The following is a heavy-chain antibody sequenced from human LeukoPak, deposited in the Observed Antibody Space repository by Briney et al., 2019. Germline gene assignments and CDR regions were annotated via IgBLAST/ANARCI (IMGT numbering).Heavy chain of an antibody. CDR2: IYPGDSDT. V-gene: IGHV5-51*01. CDR3: ARHLVEMATNDY. J-gene: IGHJ4*02. D-gene: IGHD5-12*01. Sequence: GESLKISCKASGYSFTSYWIAWVRQMPGEGLEWMGIIYPGDSDTRYSPSFQGQVTISADKSISTAYLQWSSLKASDTAMYYCARHLVEMATNDYWGQGTLVTVSS. CDR1: GYSFTSYW.